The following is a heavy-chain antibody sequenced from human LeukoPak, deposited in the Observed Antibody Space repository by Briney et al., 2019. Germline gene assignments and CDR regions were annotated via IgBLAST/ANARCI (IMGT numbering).Heavy chain of an antibody. D-gene: IGHD5-18*01. V-gene: IGHV3-23*01. CDR3: AKFVTLSAMGPLDY. J-gene: IGHJ4*02. CDR2: VSGSGGST. Sequence: GGSLRLSCAASGFTFNNYAMSWVRQAPGKGLEWVSGVSGSGGSTYYTDSVKGRFTISRDNSKNTLYLRMNSLRAEDTAIYYCAKFVTLSAMGPLDYWGQVTLVIVSS. CDR1: GFTFNNYA.